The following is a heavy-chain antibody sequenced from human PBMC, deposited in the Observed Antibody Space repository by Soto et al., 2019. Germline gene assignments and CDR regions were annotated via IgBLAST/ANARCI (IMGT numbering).Heavy chain of an antibody. V-gene: IGHV1-69*01. CDR3: ARDTDGYSSSLPTHDAFDI. CDR1: GGTFSSYA. CDR2: IIPIFGTA. J-gene: IGHJ3*02. D-gene: IGHD6-13*01. Sequence: QVQLVQSGAEVQKPGSSVKVSCKASGGTFSSYAISWVRHAPGQGLEWMGGIIPIFGTANYAQKFQGRVTITADESTSTAYIELSSLRSEDTAVYYCARDTDGYSSSLPTHDAFDIWGQWTMVTVSS.